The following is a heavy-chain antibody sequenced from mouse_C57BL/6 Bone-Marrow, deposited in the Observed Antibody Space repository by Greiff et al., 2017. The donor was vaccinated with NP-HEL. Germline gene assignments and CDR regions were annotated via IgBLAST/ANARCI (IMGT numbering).Heavy chain of an antibody. CDR1: GFTFSSYT. CDR2: ISGGGGNT. V-gene: IGHV5-9*01. J-gene: IGHJ3*01. Sequence: EVQRVESGGGLVKPGGSLKLSCAASGFTFSSYTMSWVRQTPEKRLEWVATISGGGGNTYYPDSVKGRFTISRDNAKNTLYLQMSSLRSEDTALYYCATTFAYWGQGTLVTVSA. CDR3: ATTFAY.